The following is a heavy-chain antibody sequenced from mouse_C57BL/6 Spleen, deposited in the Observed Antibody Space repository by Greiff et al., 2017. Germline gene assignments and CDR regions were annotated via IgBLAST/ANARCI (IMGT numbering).Heavy chain of an antibody. J-gene: IGHJ1*03. Sequence: EVQLVESGGGLVKPGGSLKLSCAASGFTFSSYTMSWVRQTPEKRLEWVATISGGGGNTYYPDSVKGRFTISRDNAKNTLYLQMSSLRSEDPALYYCARHADYYGSSYDWYFDVWGTGTTVTVSS. CDR1: GFTFSSYT. CDR3: ARHADYYGSSYDWYFDV. CDR2: ISGGGGNT. V-gene: IGHV5-9*01. D-gene: IGHD1-1*01.